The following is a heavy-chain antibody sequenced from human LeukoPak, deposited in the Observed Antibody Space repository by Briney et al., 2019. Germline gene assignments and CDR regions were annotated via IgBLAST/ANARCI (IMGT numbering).Heavy chain of an antibody. Sequence: ASVKVSCKASGYTFTVYYMHWVRQAPGQGLEWMGWINPNSGGTNYAQKFQGRVTMTRDTSISTVYMELSRLRSDDTAVYYCARGITMVRGTHYGMDVWGQGTTVTVSS. CDR3: ARGITMVRGTHYGMDV. D-gene: IGHD3-10*01. CDR2: INPNSGGT. CDR1: GYTFTVYY. V-gene: IGHV1-2*02. J-gene: IGHJ6*02.